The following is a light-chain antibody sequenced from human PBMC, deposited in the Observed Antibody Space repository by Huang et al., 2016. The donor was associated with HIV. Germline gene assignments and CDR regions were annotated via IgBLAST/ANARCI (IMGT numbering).Light chain of an antibody. CDR1: QDINTY. CDR3: QQYYSFPLT. V-gene: IGKV1-8*01. Sequence: AIRITQSPSSLSASTGYKVSITCRASQDINTYLAWYQQKPGKPPSLLIYATSTLQSGVPSRFSGSGSGTDFTLTITHLQSEDFATYYCQQYYSFPLTFGQGSQVEV. J-gene: IGKJ1*01. CDR2: ATS.